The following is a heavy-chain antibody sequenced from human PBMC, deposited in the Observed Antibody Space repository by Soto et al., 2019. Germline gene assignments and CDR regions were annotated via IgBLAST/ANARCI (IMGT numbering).Heavy chain of an antibody. Sequence: QVQLVQSGAEVKNPGASVKISCKASGYTFTSYYMHWVRQAPGQGLEWMGILHPTSGSTAYAQKFHGRLIVTRDTSTSTLYMELSGLTSEDTAVYYCARDTRSDSNWFDPWGQGTQVTVSS. D-gene: IGHD2-21*02. CDR3: ARDTRSDSNWFDP. V-gene: IGHV1-46*03. CDR1: GYTFTSYY. J-gene: IGHJ5*02. CDR2: LHPTSGST.